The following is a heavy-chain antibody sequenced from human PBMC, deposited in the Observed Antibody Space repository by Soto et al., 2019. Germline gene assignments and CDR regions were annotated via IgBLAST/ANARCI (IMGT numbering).Heavy chain of an antibody. CDR1: GFTFDDYT. CDR3: AKDSYGSASPDAFDI. Sequence: EVQLVESGGVVVQPGGSLRLSCAASGFTFDDYTMHWVRQAPGKGLEWVSLISWDGGSTYYADSVKGRFTISRDNSKNSLYLQMNSLRTEDTALYYCAKDSYGSASPDAFDIWGQGTMVTVSS. CDR2: ISWDGGST. D-gene: IGHD3-10*01. J-gene: IGHJ3*02. V-gene: IGHV3-43*01.